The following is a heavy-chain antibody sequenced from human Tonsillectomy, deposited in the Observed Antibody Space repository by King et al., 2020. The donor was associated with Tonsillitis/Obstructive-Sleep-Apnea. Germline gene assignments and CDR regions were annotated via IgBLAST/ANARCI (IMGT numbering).Heavy chain of an antibody. J-gene: IGHJ6*03. Sequence: VQLVESGGGLVKSGGSLRLSCAASGFTFSDYYMSWIRQAPGKGLEWVSYISSSSSYTNYADSVKGRFTISRDNAKNSLYLQMNSLRAEDTAVYYCASAGPYYYFYMDVWGKGITVTVSS. CDR2: ISSSSSYT. CDR3: ASAGPYYYFYMDV. D-gene: IGHD1-14*01. V-gene: IGHV3-11*05. CDR1: GFTFSDYY.